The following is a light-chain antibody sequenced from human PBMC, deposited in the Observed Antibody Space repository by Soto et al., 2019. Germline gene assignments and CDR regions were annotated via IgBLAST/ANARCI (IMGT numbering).Light chain of an antibody. V-gene: IGKV3-15*01. Sequence: EIVLTQSPATLSVSPGERATLSCRASQSVNSDLAWFQQKPGQAPRLLIYGASTRATGIPARFSGSGSGTEFTLTISSLQSEDFAIYYCQQYNNWPLTFGGVTKVEIK. CDR2: GAS. CDR1: QSVNSD. J-gene: IGKJ4*01. CDR3: QQYNNWPLT.